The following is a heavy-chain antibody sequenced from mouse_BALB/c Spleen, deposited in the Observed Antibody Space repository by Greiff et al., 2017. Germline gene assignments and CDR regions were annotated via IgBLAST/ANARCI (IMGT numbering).Heavy chain of an antibody. CDR3: ARDILGLFDY. CDR2: IRNKANGYTT. CDR1: GFTFTDYY. Sequence: EVMLVESGGGLVQPGGSLRLSCATSGFTFTDYYMSWVRQPPGKALEWLGFIRNKANGYTTEYSASVKGRFTISRDNSQSILYLQMNTLRAEDSATYYCARDILGLFDYWGQGTTLTVSS. D-gene: IGHD4-1*01. V-gene: IGHV7-3*02. J-gene: IGHJ2*01.